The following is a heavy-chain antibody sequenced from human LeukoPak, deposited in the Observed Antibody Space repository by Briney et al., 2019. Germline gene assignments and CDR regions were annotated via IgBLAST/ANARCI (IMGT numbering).Heavy chain of an antibody. V-gene: IGHV3-69-1*01. CDR3: ARVSPEPPFYYYGLDV. CDR2: ISPTSHT. J-gene: IGHJ6*02. CDR1: GFTFSDSS. Sequence: GGSLRLSCAASGFTFSDSSMNWVRQGPGKGLEWLSYISPTSHTLYADSVKGRFTISRDNAKNSLYLQMNSLRVEDTGVYYCARVSPEPPFYYYGLDVWGQGTTVTVSS.